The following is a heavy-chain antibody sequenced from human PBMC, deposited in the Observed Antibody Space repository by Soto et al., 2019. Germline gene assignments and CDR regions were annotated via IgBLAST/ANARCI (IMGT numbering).Heavy chain of an antibody. CDR3: ARVMSVQLWQGWADYYGMDV. CDR2: IKQDGSEK. J-gene: IGHJ6*02. D-gene: IGHD5-18*01. Sequence: SLRLSCAASGFTFSSYWMSWVRQAPGKGLEWVANIKQDGSEKYYVDSVKGRFTISRDNAKNSLYLQMNSLRAGDTAVYYCARVMSVQLWQGWADYYGMDVWGQGTTVTVSS. CDR1: GFTFSSYW. V-gene: IGHV3-7*03.